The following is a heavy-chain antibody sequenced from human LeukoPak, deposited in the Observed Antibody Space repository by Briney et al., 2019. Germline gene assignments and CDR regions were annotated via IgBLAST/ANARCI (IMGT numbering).Heavy chain of an antibody. V-gene: IGHV5-51*01. D-gene: IGHD5-12*01. Sequence: GASPKISSKGSGYSFTSYWIGWVRQLPGKGLGWMGIIYPGDSDTRYSPSFQGQVTISADKSISTAYLQWSSLKASDTAMYYCARHTYSGYDLSYYYMDVWGKGTTVTVSS. J-gene: IGHJ6*03. CDR3: ARHTYSGYDLSYYYMDV. CDR2: IYPGDSDT. CDR1: GYSFTSYW.